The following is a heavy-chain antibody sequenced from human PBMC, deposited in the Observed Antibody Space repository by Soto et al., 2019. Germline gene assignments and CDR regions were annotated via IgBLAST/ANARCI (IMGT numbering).Heavy chain of an antibody. J-gene: IGHJ4*02. CDR3: AKDLAHYSSAIYF. V-gene: IGHV3-23*01. D-gene: IGHD6-25*01. CDR1: GFSFRAYA. CDR2: ISGSGGSG. Sequence: PGGSLRLSCVGSGFSFRAYAMNWVRQAPGKGLEWVSGISGSGGSGMGFYAYPVNGRFTISRDNSKNTLYLEMISLRAEDTAVYYCAKDLAHYSSAIYFWGQGTLVTVSS.